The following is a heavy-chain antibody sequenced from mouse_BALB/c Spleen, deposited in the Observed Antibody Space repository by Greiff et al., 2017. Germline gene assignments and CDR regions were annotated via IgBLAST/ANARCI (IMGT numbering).Heavy chain of an antibody. CDR3: ARDRGRVFAY. CDR2: ISGGGSYT. CDR1: GFTFSDYY. D-gene: IGHD3-1*01. Sequence: EVKLVESGGGLVKPGGSLKLSCAASGFTFSDYYMYWVRQTPEKRLEWVATISGGGSYTYYPDSVKGRFTISRDNAKNNLYLQMSSLKSEDTAMYYCARDRGRVFAYWGQGTLVTVSA. V-gene: IGHV5-4*02. J-gene: IGHJ3*01.